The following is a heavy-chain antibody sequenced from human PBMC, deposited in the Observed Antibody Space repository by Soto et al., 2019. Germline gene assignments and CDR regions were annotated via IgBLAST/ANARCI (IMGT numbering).Heavy chain of an antibody. CDR3: ARDGWGSNWYFDL. CDR2: ISYDGKQT. Sequence: GGSLRLSCGAPGVTFKDYGMHWVRQAPGKGLEWVAVISYDGKQTYYADSVKGRFTISKDKSKRTLFLQMNSLRVDDTAVYYCARDGWGSNWYFDLWGRGTLVTVS. J-gene: IGHJ2*01. D-gene: IGHD3-16*01. V-gene: IGHV3-30*03. CDR1: GVTFKDYG.